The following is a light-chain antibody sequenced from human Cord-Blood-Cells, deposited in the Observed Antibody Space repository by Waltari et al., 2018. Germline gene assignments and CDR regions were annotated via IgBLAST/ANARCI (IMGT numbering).Light chain of an antibody. CDR1: QGISSY. J-gene: IGKJ3*01. CDR2: AAS. V-gene: IGKV1-8*01. Sequence: AIRMTQSPSSLSAFTGDRVTITCRASQGISSYLTWYQQKPGKAPKLLIYAASTLQSGVPSRFSGSGSGTYFTLTISCLQSEDFATYYCQQYYSYPFTFGPGTKVDIK. CDR3: QQYYSYPFT.